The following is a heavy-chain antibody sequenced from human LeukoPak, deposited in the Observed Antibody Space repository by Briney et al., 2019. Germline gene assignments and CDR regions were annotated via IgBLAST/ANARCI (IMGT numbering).Heavy chain of an antibody. D-gene: IGHD5-18*01. Sequence: GGSLRLSCAASGFTFSSYAMSWVRQAPGKGLEWVSTISGSGGSTYYADSVKGRFTISRDNSKNTLYLQMNSLRTEDTAVYYCANALDPADTTMGQWGQGALVTVSS. CDR1: GFTFSSYA. CDR2: ISGSGGST. J-gene: IGHJ4*02. CDR3: ANALDPADTTMGQ. V-gene: IGHV3-23*01.